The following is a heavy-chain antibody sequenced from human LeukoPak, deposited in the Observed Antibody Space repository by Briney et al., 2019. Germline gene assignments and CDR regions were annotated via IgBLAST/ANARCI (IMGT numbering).Heavy chain of an antibody. D-gene: IGHD6-13*01. J-gene: IGHJ3*02. V-gene: IGHV3-21*01. CDR3: AGDRDSSSWYVGGAFDI. CDR2: ISSSSSYI. CDR1: GFTFSSYS. Sequence: GGSLRLSCAASGFTFSSYSMNWVRQAPGKGLEWVSSISSSSSYIYYADSVKGRFTISRDNAKNSLYLQMNSLRAEDTAVYYCAGDRDSSSWYVGGAFDIWGQGTMVTVSS.